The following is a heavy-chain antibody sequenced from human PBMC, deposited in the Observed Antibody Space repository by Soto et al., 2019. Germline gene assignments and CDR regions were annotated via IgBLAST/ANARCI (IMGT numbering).Heavy chain of an antibody. D-gene: IGHD3-3*01. Sequence: SETLSLTCAVYGGSFSGYYWSWIRQPPGKGLEWIGEINHSGSTNYNPSLKSRVTISVDTSKNQFSLKLSSVTAADTAVYYCARVGVLRFLEWLTPGLQPRSPLFDYWGQGTLVTVSS. CDR3: ARVGVLRFLEWLTPGLQPRSPLFDY. V-gene: IGHV4-34*01. CDR1: GGSFSGYY. J-gene: IGHJ4*02. CDR2: INHSGST.